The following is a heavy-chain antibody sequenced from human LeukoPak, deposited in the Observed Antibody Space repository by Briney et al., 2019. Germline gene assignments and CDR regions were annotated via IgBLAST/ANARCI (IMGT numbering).Heavy chain of an antibody. CDR3: ARESRSWLVKGSYYYMDV. V-gene: IGHV4-39*07. J-gene: IGHJ6*03. Sequence: SETLSLTCTVSGGSISSSSYYWGWIRQPPEKGLEWIVSIYYSGSTYYNPSLKSRITISVDTSKNQFSLKLSSVTAADTAVYYCARESRSWLVKGSYYYMDVWGKGTTVTVSS. CDR1: GGSISSSSYY. CDR2: IYYSGST. D-gene: IGHD6-19*01.